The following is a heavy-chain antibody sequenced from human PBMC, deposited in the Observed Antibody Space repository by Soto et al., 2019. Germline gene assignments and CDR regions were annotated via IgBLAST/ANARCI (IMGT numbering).Heavy chain of an antibody. V-gene: IGHV4-30-4*01. D-gene: IGHD4-17*01. CDR1: GGSISSGDYY. CDR3: ARDEIDYGDTSYGTDV. CDR2: IYYSGST. J-gene: IGHJ6*02. Sequence: PSETLSLTCTVSGGSISSGDYYWSWIRQPPGKGLEWIGYIYYSGSTYYNPSLKSRVTISVDTSKNQFSLKLSSVTAADTAVYYCARDEIDYGDTSYGTDVWGQGTTVTVSS.